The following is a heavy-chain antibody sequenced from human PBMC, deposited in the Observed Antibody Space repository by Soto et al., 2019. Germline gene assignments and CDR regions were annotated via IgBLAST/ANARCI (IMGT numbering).Heavy chain of an antibody. CDR3: AREGRGKKAGYNGLVSLGY. CDR2: IIPIFNST. Sequence: QVQLVQSGAEVKTPGSSLKVSCKVSGSRFSNYVISWVRQAPGHGLEWLGRIIPIFNSTKYAQRFQGRVTITADKSTSTASLELSRLRSDDTAVYYCAREGRGKKAGYNGLVSLGYWGQGTLFTVSS. J-gene: IGHJ4*02. V-gene: IGHV1-69*06. D-gene: IGHD2-2*02. CDR1: GSRFSNYV.